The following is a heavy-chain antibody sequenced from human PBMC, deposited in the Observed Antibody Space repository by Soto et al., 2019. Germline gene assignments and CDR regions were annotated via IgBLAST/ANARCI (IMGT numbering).Heavy chain of an antibody. V-gene: IGHV3-23*01. CDR2: ISGSGGST. CDR1: GFTFSSYA. J-gene: IGHJ4*02. Sequence: EVQLLESGGGLVQPGGSLRLSCAASGFTFSSYAMSWVRQAPGKGLEWVSAISGSGGSTYYADSVKGRFTISRDNSKNRLYLQMNSRRAEDTAVYYCAENYCSGGSCDWGQGTLVTVSS. D-gene: IGHD2-15*01. CDR3: AENYCSGGSCD.